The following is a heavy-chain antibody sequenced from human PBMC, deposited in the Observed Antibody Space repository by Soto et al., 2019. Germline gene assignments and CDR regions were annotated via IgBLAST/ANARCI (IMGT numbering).Heavy chain of an antibody. Sequence: QVQLVQSGAEVKKPGSSVKVSCKASEGTFSSYAISWVRQAPGQGLEWMGGIIPIFGTANYAQKFQGRVTITADESTSTAYMELSSLRSDDTAVYYCARGRTRYSYEKYYYYGMDVWGQGTTVTVSS. V-gene: IGHV1-69*01. CDR2: IIPIFGTA. D-gene: IGHD5-18*01. CDR3: ARGRTRYSYEKYYYYGMDV. CDR1: EGTFSSYA. J-gene: IGHJ6*02.